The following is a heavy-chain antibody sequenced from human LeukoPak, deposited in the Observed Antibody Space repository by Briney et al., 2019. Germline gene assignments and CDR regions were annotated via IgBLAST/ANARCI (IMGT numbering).Heavy chain of an antibody. J-gene: IGHJ4*02. CDR1: GFTFSRYS. CDR2: ISNNGGST. D-gene: IGHD6-6*01. Sequence: GGSLRLSCAASGFTFSRYSMHWVRQAPGKGLEYVSAISNNGGSTYYAKSVKGRFTISRDNSKNTLYLQMGSLRAEDMAVYYCARTSIAAREADYWGQGTLVAVSS. CDR3: ARTSIAAREADY. V-gene: IGHV3-64*01.